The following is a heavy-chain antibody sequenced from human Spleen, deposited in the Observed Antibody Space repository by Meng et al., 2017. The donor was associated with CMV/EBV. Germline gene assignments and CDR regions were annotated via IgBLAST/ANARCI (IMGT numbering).Heavy chain of an antibody. CDR2: IIPIFGTA. CDR3: AGGEDIVVVPAASYYYYGMDV. V-gene: IGHV1-69*05. J-gene: IGHJ6*02. D-gene: IGHD2-2*01. Sequence: SVKLSCQASGGTFSSYAISWVRQAPGQGLEWMGVIIPIFGTANYAQKFQGRVTITTDESTSTAYMELSRLRSEDTAVYYCAGGEDIVVVPAASYYYYGMDVWGQGTTVTVSS. CDR1: GGTFSSYA.